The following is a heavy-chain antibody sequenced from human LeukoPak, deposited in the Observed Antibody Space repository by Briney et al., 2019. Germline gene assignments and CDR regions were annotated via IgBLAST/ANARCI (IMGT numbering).Heavy chain of an antibody. J-gene: IGHJ4*02. CDR1: ALTSSSYW. CDR2: INSDGSST. Sequence: GGSLRLSCAASALTSSSYWMHWVRQAPGKGLVWVSRINSDGSSTDYADSVKGRFTISRDNAKNTLSLQMNSLRAEDTAVYYCARLYCQYNSGCVFAYWGQGALVTVSS. D-gene: IGHD6-19*01. CDR3: ARLYCQYNSGCVFAY. V-gene: IGHV3-74*01.